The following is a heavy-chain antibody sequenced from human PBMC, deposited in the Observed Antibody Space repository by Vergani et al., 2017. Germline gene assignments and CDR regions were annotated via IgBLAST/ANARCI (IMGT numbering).Heavy chain of an antibody. CDR3: ARLXGRDSSGSKYFDY. J-gene: IGHJ4*02. CDR2: IHPADSDT. D-gene: IGHD3-22*01. Sequence: EVQLVQSGAEVKKPGESLKISCQISGYSFTNYWIGWVRQMPGKGLEWMGIIHPADSDTRYSPSFQRQVTISVDKSISTAYLQRSSLRASDSAMYYCARLXGRDSSGSKYFDYWGQGTLVTVSS. V-gene: IGHV5-51*01. CDR1: GYSFTNYW.